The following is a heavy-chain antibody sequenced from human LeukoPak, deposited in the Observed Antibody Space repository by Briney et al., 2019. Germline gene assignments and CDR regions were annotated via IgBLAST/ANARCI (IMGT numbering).Heavy chain of an antibody. CDR1: GGSISSYY. CDR3: ARSYYYDSNIDY. Sequence: SETLSLTCTVSGGSISSYYWSWIRQPPGKGLEWIGYIYYSGSTNYNPSLKSRVTISVDTSKNQFSLKLSSVTAADTAVYYCARSYYYDSNIDYWGQGTPVTVSS. CDR2: IYYSGST. V-gene: IGHV4-59*12. J-gene: IGHJ4*02. D-gene: IGHD3-22*01.